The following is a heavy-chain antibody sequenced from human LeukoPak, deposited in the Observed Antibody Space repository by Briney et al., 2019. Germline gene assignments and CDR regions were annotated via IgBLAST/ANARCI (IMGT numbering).Heavy chain of an antibody. J-gene: IGHJ5*02. Sequence: ASVKVSCKSSGYTFTSYYMHWVRHAPGQGLEWMGIINPSGGSTTYAQKFQGRVTMTRDMSTSTVYMELNSLRSEDTAVYYCARGITTGTTRNWFDPWGQGTLVTVSS. D-gene: IGHD1-1*01. CDR3: ARGITTGTTRNWFDP. CDR1: GYTFTSYY. CDR2: INPSGGST. V-gene: IGHV1-46*01.